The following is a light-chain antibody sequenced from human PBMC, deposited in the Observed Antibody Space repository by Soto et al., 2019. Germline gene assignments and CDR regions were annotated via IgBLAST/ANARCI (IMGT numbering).Light chain of an antibody. CDR3: QQYGSSPT. Sequence: EIVLTQSPGTLSLSPGERATLSCRASQSVRSSNLAWYQQKPGQAPRLLIYGASSRATGIPDRFSGSGSGTDFTLTISRLEPEDFAVYYCQQYGSSPTFGQGTKVDI. CDR1: QSVRSSN. V-gene: IGKV3-20*01. CDR2: GAS. J-gene: IGKJ1*01.